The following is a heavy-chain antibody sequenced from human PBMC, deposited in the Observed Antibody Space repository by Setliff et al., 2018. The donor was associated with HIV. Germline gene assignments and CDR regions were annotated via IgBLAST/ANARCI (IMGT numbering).Heavy chain of an antibody. V-gene: IGHV3-21*03. D-gene: IGHD4-17*01. Sequence: GESLTISCAASEFTFDNYVMNWFRQAPGKGLEWVSSISSTGSLTYYADSVRGRFTISRDNPENSLYLQMNSLRLEDTAVYYCARLVSRRAGVDYWGQGTQVTVSS. J-gene: IGHJ4*02. CDR2: ISSTGSLT. CDR1: EFTFDNYV. CDR3: ARLVSRRAGVDY.